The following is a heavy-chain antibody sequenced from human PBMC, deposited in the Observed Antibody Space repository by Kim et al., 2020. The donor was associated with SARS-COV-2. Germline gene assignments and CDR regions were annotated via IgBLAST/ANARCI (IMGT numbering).Heavy chain of an antibody. CDR1: GFTFSDYY. V-gene: IGHV3-11*06. J-gene: IGHJ3*02. CDR2: ISSSSSYT. D-gene: IGHD3-10*01. Sequence: GGSLRLSCAASGFTFSDYYMSWIRQAPGKGLEWVSYISSSSSYTNYAYSVKGRFTISRDNAKNSLYLQMNSLRAEDTAVYYCARERVRGDGAFDIWGQGTMVTVSS. CDR3: ARERVRGDGAFDI.